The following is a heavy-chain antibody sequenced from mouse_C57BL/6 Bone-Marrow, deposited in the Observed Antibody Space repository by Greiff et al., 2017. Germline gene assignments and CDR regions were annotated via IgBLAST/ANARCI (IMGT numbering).Heavy chain of an antibody. CDR3: ARYYGSSYVDYAMDY. J-gene: IGHJ4*01. D-gene: IGHD1-1*01. CDR1: GYTFTSYW. Sequence: QVQLQQPGAELVRPGSSVKLSCKASGYTFTSYWMHWVKQRPIQGLEWIGNIYPSDSETHYNQKFKDKATLTVDKSSSTAYMQLSSLTSEDSAVYYCARYYGSSYVDYAMDYWGQGTSVTVSS. CDR2: IYPSDSET. V-gene: IGHV1-52*01.